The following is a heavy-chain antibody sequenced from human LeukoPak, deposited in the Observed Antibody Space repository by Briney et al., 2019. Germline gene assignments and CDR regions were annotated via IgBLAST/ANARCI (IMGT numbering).Heavy chain of an antibody. V-gene: IGHV3-30*02. CDR2: IRYDGSNK. D-gene: IGHD6-13*01. J-gene: IGHJ4*02. CDR1: GFTFSSYG. Sequence: GSLRLSCAASGFTFSSYGMHWVRQAPGKGLEGGAFIRYDGSNKYYADSVKGRFTISRDNSKNTLYLQMNSLRAEDTAVYYCAKLRLIAAASTAADYWGQGTLVTVSS. CDR3: AKLRLIAAASTAADY.